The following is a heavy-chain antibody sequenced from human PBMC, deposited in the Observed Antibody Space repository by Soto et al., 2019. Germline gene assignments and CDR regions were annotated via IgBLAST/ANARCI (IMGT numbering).Heavy chain of an antibody. V-gene: IGHV1-69*13. Sequence: SVKVSCKASGGTFSSYAISWVRQAPGQGLEWMGGIIPIFGTANYAQKFQGRVTITADESTSTAYMELSSLRSEDTAVYYCASPSPSTTGLGAFDIWGQGTMVTVSS. CDR3: ASPSPSTTGLGAFDI. D-gene: IGHD1-1*01. J-gene: IGHJ3*02. CDR2: IIPIFGTA. CDR1: GGTFSSYA.